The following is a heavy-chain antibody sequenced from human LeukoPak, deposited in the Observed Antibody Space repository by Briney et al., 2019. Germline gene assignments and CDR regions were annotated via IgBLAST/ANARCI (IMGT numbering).Heavy chain of an antibody. D-gene: IGHD1-7*01. V-gene: IGHV4-59*01. Sequence: SETLSLTCTVSGGSISSFYWSWIRQPPGKGLEWIGCISYSGSPNYNPSLKSRVPISVATSKIQFSLKLTSVTAADTAVYYCARSLNWNYVYWFDPWGQGTLVTVSS. CDR2: ISYSGSP. CDR3: ARSLNWNYVYWFDP. CDR1: GGSISSFY. J-gene: IGHJ5*02.